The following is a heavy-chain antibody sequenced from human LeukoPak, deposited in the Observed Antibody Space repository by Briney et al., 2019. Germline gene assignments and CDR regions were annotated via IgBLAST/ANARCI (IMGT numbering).Heavy chain of an antibody. CDR3: ARPYYYGSGTDY. D-gene: IGHD3-10*01. J-gene: IGHJ4*02. Sequence: SETLSLTCTVPGGSISSSSYYLGCIRQPPGKGLEWIGSIYYSGSTYYNPSLKSRVTISVDTSKNQFSLKLSSVTAADTAVYYCARPYYYGSGTDYWGQGTLVTVSS. CDR2: IYYSGST. V-gene: IGHV4-39*01. CDR1: GGSISSSSYY.